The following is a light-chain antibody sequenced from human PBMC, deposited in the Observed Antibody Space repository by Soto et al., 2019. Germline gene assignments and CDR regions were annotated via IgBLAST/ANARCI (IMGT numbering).Light chain of an antibody. CDR1: SSDVGSYDY. CDR2: NVN. CDR3: SSYTSTNHVV. Sequence: QSALIQPPSVSGSPGQSVTISCTGTSSDVGSYDYVSWYQQHPGTVPKPMIYNVNTRPSGVPDRFSGSKSGNTASMTISGLQAEDEADYYCSSYTSTNHVVFGGGTKLTVL. J-gene: IGLJ2*01. V-gene: IGLV2-18*02.